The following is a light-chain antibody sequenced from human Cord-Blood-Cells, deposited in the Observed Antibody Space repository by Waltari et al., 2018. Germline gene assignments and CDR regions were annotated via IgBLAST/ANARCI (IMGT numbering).Light chain of an antibody. J-gene: IGLJ3*02. CDR3: AAWDDSLSGWV. V-gene: IGLV1-47*01. CDR2: RNN. Sequence: QSVLTQPPSASGTPGQRVTISCSGSSSNIGRNYVYWYQQPPGTAPKLLIYRNNPRPSGVPDRFSGSKSGTSASLAISGLRSEDEADYYCAAWDDSLSGWVFGGGTKLTVL. CDR1: SSNIGRNY.